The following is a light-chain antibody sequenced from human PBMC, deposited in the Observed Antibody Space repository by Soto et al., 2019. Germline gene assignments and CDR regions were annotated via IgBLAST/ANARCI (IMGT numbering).Light chain of an antibody. Sequence: DIQMTQSPSSLSASVGDRVTITCQASQDITNYLNWYQQKPGQAPKLLIYDACNLETVVPSGFSGSGSGTDFTFTISCLQPEDIATYYCQQYDNLMYTFGQGTKLEIK. CDR2: DAC. CDR3: QQYDNLMYT. CDR1: QDITNY. J-gene: IGKJ2*01. V-gene: IGKV1-33*01.